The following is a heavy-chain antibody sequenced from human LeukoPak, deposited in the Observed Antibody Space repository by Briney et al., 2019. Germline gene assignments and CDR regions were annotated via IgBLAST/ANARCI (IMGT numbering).Heavy chain of an antibody. V-gene: IGHV3-23*01. D-gene: IGHD3-3*01. CDR3: AKLHHYYDFWSGSGYFDY. CDR2: ISGSGGST. Sequence: GGSLRLSCAASGFTFSSYAMSWVRQAPGKGLEWVSAISGSGGSTYYADSVKGRFTISRDNSKNTLYLQMNSLRAEDTAVYYCAKLHHYYDFWSGSGYFDYWGQGTLVTVSS. J-gene: IGHJ4*02. CDR1: GFTFSSYA.